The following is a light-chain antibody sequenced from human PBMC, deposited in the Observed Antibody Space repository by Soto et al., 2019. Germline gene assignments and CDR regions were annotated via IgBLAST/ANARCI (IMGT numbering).Light chain of an antibody. CDR1: QDISNF. CDR2: DAS. CDR3: QQSNTTPRT. V-gene: IGKV1-39*01. J-gene: IGKJ2*01. Sequence: DIQMTQSPSSLSASDGDRVAITCRASQDISNFLNWYQQTPGKAPKLLTYDASSLQSGVPSRFSGSGSGTDFTLTISTLQPDDFATYYCQQSNTTPRTFGQGTKVDIK.